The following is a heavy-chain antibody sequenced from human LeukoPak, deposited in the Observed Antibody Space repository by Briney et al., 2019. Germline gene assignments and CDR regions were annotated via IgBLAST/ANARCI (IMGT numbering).Heavy chain of an antibody. CDR1: GYTFTGYY. D-gene: IGHD3-3*01. J-gene: IGHJ4*02. Sequence: ASVKVSRKASGYTFTGYYMHWVRQAPGQGLEWMGWINPNSGGTNYAQKFQGRVTMTRDTSISTAYMELSRLRSDDTAVYYCARRSDFWSGYVDYWGQGTLVTVSS. CDR2: INPNSGGT. V-gene: IGHV1-2*02. CDR3: ARRSDFWSGYVDY.